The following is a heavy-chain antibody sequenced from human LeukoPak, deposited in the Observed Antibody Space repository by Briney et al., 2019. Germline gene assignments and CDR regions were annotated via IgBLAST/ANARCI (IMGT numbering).Heavy chain of an antibody. V-gene: IGHV3-48*03. Sequence: GGSLRLSCVVSGFNFGSHEMSWVRQAPGKGLEWVSYIGGSDSPTHYADSVKGRFTVSRDNAKNSLYLQLNNLRAEDTAVYYCAREIIPTPDTFDIWGQGTVVTVSS. CDR1: GFNFGSHE. CDR3: AREIIPTPDTFDI. J-gene: IGHJ3*02. CDR2: IGGSDSPT. D-gene: IGHD2-15*01.